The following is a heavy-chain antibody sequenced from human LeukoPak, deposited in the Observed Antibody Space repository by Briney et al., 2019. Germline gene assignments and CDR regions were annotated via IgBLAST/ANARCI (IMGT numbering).Heavy chain of an antibody. J-gene: IGHJ4*02. CDR2: INPSDGRT. CDR3: ATNAFDY. V-gene: IGHV1-46*01. CDR1: GYTFTGYY. Sequence: EASAKVSCKASGYTFTGYYMHWVRQAPGQGLEWMGIINPSDGRTTYAQNFQGRVTMTRDMSATTVYMELSSLRFEDTAVYYCATNAFDYWGQGTLVTVSS.